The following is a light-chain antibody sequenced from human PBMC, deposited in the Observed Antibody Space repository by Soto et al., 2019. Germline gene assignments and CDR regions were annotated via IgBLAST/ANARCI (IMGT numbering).Light chain of an antibody. J-gene: IGLJ2*01. V-gene: IGLV2-8*01. Sequence: QSALTQPPSASGSPGQSVTISCTGTSSDVGGYNYVSWYQQHPGKAPKVIIYEVSKWPSGVPDRFSGSKSGNTASLTVSGLQAEDEADYYCSSYARSNNFVLLGGGTKLTVL. CDR1: SSDVGGYNY. CDR3: SSYARSNNFVL. CDR2: EVS.